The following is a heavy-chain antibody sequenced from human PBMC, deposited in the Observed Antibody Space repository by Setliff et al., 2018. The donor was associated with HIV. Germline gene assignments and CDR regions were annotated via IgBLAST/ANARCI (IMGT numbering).Heavy chain of an antibody. CDR3: ARVRDSSGWLLMGLFDY. CDR1: GASIISYY. Sequence: SETLSLTCTISGASIISYYWNWVRQPPGRGLEWIGYFYYDGSAKYNPSLNSLVAISAGTSKYQFSLTLRSVTAADTAVYYCARVRDSSGWLLMGLFDYWVQGTLVTVSS. D-gene: IGHD6-19*01. J-gene: IGHJ4*02. V-gene: IGHV4-59*01. CDR2: FYYDGSA.